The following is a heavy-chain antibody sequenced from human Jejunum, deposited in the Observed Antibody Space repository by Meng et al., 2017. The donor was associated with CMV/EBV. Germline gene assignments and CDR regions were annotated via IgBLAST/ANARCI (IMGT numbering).Heavy chain of an antibody. D-gene: IGHD6-6*01. Sequence: CVASGFTLSSYSMNWVLQAPGKGLEWVSYISSSSNYIHYSDSVKGRFTISTDNAKNSLFLQMNSLRAEDTGVYYCARGLDSSSDYWGQGIMVTVSS. J-gene: IGHJ4*02. CDR2: ISSSSNYI. CDR1: GFTLSSYS. V-gene: IGHV3-21*01. CDR3: ARGLDSSSDY.